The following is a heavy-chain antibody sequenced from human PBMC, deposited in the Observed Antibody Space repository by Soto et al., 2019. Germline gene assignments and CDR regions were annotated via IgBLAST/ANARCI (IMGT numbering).Heavy chain of an antibody. D-gene: IGHD2-21*02. CDR1: GYVFSSSF. J-gene: IGHJ6*02. CDR3: AREVNTVIMPGDTEDYSGLDV. V-gene: IGHV1-46*01. CDR2: INPTVGST. Sequence: GASVKVSCKASGYVFSSSFVHWVRQAPGQGLEWMAMINPTVGSTSYAHNFQGRIAVTGDTSTATVYLDLSSLRSADTAIYYCAREVNTVIMPGDTEDYSGLDVWGQGTTVTVSS.